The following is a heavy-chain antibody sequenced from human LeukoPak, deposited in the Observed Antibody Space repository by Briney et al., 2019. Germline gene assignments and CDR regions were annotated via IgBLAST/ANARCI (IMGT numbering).Heavy chain of an antibody. CDR1: GYTFTGYY. CDR3: ARVVGATTRYFDY. J-gene: IGHJ4*02. D-gene: IGHD1-26*01. V-gene: IGHV1-2*02. Sequence: ASVKVSCKASGYTFTGYYMHWVRQAPGQGLEWMGWINPNSGGTNYAQKFQGRVTMTRGTSISTAYMELSRLRSDDTAVYYCARVVGATTRYFDYWGQGTLVTVSS. CDR2: INPNSGGT.